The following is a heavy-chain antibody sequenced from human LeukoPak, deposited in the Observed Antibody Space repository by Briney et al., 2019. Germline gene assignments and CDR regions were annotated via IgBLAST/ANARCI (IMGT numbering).Heavy chain of an antibody. CDR2: LIPIFGTA. D-gene: IGHD6-13*01. J-gene: IGHJ4*02. V-gene: IGHV1-69*06. CDR3: ASRPNVAAAGSNFDY. CDR1: GGTFSSYA. Sequence: ASVKVSCKASGGTFSSYAISWVRQAPGQGLEWMGGLIPIFGTANYAQKFQGRVAITADKSTSTAYMELSSLTSEDTAVYYCASRPNVAAAGSNFDYWGQGTLVTVSS.